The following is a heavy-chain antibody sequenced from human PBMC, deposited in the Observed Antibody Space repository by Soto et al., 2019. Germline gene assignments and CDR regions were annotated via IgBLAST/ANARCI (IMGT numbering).Heavy chain of an antibody. D-gene: IGHD1-26*01. CDR1: GFIFRDYW. J-gene: IGHJ1*01. CDR3: VKTIGGGSCL. CDR2: IRPDGGEK. V-gene: IGHV3-7*05. Sequence: GGSLRLSCVTSGFIFRDYWMSWVRQAPGKGLEWLANIRPDGGEKYYVDSVKGRFIISRDNDKNSVFLQMNSLRPEDTAVYYCVKTIGGGSCLWGQGTLVTVSS.